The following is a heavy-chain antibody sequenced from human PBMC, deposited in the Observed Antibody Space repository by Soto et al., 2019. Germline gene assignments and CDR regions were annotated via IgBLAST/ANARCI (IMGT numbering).Heavy chain of an antibody. CDR2: INPNSGGT. CDR1: GYTFTGYY. J-gene: IGHJ4*02. Sequence: ASVKVSCKASGYTFTGYYMHWVRQAPGQGLEWMGWINPNSGGTNYAQKFQGWVTMTRDTSISTAYMELSRLRSDDTAVYYCARAERFGELLSQTAAPEHFDYWGQGTLVTVSS. CDR3: ARAERFGELLSQTAAPEHFDY. V-gene: IGHV1-2*04. D-gene: IGHD3-10*01.